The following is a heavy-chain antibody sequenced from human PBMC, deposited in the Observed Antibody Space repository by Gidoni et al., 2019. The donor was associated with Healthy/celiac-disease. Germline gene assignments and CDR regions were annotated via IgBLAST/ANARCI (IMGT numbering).Heavy chain of an antibody. D-gene: IGHD5-18*01. V-gene: IGHV3-30*18. CDR2: ISYDVSNK. Sequence: QVQRVESGGGVVQPGRSMSLSCAASGFTLRSYGMHWVRQAPGQGLEWGAVISYDVSNKYYADSVQGRFTSSIDNSKNTLDLQMNSLRAEDTAVYYCAKEKEYSWCVYYYDGMDVWGQGTTVTVSS. CDR1: GFTLRSYG. J-gene: IGHJ6*02. CDR3: AKEKEYSWCVYYYDGMDV.